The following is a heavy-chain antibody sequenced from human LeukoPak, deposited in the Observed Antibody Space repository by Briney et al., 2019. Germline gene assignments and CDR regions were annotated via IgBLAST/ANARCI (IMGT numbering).Heavy chain of an antibody. J-gene: IGHJ6*03. CDR1: GFTFSYFE. D-gene: IGHD6-13*01. V-gene: IGHV3-48*03. CDR3: VSRSSWTYYMDV. Sequence: GGSLRLSCAASGFTFSYFEMNWVRQAPGKGPEWISYISSSGSSIYYADSVKGRFAISRDDAKSSFYLQMNGLRAEDTAIYYCVSRSSWTYYMDVWGKGITVSVSS. CDR2: ISSSGSSI.